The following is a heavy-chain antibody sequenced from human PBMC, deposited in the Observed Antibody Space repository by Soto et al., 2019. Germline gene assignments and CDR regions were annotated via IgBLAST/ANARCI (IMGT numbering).Heavy chain of an antibody. J-gene: IGHJ4*02. D-gene: IGHD3-22*01. CDR3: ARDPSYYDSSGPPR. CDR2: ISSSGSTI. V-gene: IGHV3-11*01. Sequence: GGSLRLSCAASGFTFSDYYMSWIRQAPGKGLEWVSYISSSGSTIYYADSVKGRFTISRDNAKNSLYLQMNSLRAEDTAVYYCARDPSYYDSSGPPRWGQGTLVTVSS. CDR1: GFTFSDYY.